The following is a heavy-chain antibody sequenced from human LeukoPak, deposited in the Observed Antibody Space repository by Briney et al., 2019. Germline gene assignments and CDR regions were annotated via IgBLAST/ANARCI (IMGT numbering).Heavy chain of an antibody. CDR1: GYSFTNYW. CDR3: ARHLVTMARGVIMNYFDY. Sequence: GESLKISCKGSGYSFTNYWIGWVRQMPGKGLEWMGIIYPGDSDTRYSPSFQGQVTISADKSISTAYLQWSSLKASDTAMYYCARHLVTMARGVIMNYFDYWGQGTLVTVSS. D-gene: IGHD3-10*01. V-gene: IGHV5-51*01. CDR2: IYPGDSDT. J-gene: IGHJ4*02.